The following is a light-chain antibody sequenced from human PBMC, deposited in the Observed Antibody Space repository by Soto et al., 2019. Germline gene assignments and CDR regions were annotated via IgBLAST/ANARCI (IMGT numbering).Light chain of an antibody. J-gene: IGLJ1*01. V-gene: IGLV2-23*01. Sequence: QSALTQPASVSGSPGQSITISCTGTSSDVGSYNLVSWYQQHPGKAPKLMIYEGSKRPSGVSNRFSGSKSGNTASLTISGRQAEDEADYYCCSYAGSSTFYFFGTGTKLTVL. CDR3: CSYAGSSTFYF. CDR1: SSDVGSYNL. CDR2: EGS.